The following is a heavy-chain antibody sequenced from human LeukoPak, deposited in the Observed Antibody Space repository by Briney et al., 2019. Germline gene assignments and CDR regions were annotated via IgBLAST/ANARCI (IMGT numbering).Heavy chain of an antibody. CDR2: ISAYNGNT. Sequence: GASVKVSCKASGYTFTGYYMHWVRQAPGQGFEWMGWISAYNGNTNYAQKLQGRVTMTTDTSTSTAYMELRSLRSDDTAVYYCAREANYYGSGSYYPPDYWGQGTLVTVSS. CDR1: GYTFTGYY. D-gene: IGHD3-10*01. J-gene: IGHJ4*02. V-gene: IGHV1-18*04. CDR3: AREANYYGSGSYYPPDY.